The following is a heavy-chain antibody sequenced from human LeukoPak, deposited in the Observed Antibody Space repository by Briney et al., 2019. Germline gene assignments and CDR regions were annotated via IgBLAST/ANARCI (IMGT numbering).Heavy chain of an antibody. Sequence: GGSLRLSCAASGFTFSSYAMSWVRQAPGKGLEWVSAISGSGGSTYYADSVKGRFTISRDNSKNTLYLQLNSLRAEDTAVYYCAKTESYYDSSGYRTDDAFDIWGQGTMVTVSS. CDR1: GFTFSSYA. CDR3: AKTESYYDSSGYRTDDAFDI. D-gene: IGHD3-22*01. CDR2: ISGSGGST. V-gene: IGHV3-23*01. J-gene: IGHJ3*02.